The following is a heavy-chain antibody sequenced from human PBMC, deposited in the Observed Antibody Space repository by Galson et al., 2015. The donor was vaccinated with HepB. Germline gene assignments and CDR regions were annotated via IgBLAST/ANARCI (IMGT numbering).Heavy chain of an antibody. V-gene: IGHV3-33*01. CDR2: IWYDGSNK. J-gene: IGHJ4*02. CDR1: GFTFSSYG. Sequence: SLRLSCAASGFTFSSYGMHWVRQAPGKGLEWVAVIWYDGSNKYYADSVKGRFTISRDNSKNTLYLQMNSLRAEDTAVYYCARDPPGGSGSYFDYWGQGTLVTVSS. CDR3: ARDPPGGSGSYFDY. D-gene: IGHD3-10*01.